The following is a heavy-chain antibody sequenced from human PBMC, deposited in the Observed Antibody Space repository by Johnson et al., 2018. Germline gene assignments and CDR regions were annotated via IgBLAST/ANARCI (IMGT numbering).Heavy chain of an antibody. CDR1: GFTFSSYG. V-gene: IGHV3-30*03. CDR2: ISYDGSNK. J-gene: IGHJ6*02. Sequence: QVQLVQSGGGVVQPGRSLRLSCAASGFTFSSYGLHWVRQAPGKGLEWVAVISYDGSNKYYADSVKGRFTISRDNSKVTLYLQMNGLRGGETAGYYCARGDGSYGGNGMDVWGQGTTVTVSS. D-gene: IGHD4-23*01. CDR3: ARGDGSYGGNGMDV.